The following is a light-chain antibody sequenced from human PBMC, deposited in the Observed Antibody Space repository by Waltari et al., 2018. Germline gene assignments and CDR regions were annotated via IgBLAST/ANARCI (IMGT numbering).Light chain of an antibody. CDR1: QSINNY. V-gene: IGKV1-39*01. CDR2: AAS. J-gene: IGKJ2*01. Sequence: DIQMTQSPSSLSASVGARVTITCRSRQSINNYLNWYQQKPGEAPNLLIYAASSLHSGVPSRLSGSGSGTDVTLTISSLQADDVATYYCQQSSSTPQDAFGQGTKLEIK. CDR3: QQSSSTPQDA.